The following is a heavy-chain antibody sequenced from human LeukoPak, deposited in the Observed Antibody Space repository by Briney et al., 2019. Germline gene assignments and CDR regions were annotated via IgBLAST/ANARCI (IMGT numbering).Heavy chain of an antibody. CDR2: ISSSGRTI. CDR3: SSSTAIGY. V-gene: IGHV3-48*03. Sequence: GGSLRLSCAASGFTFSNYEMNWVRQAPGKGLEWVSYISSSGRTIYYADSVKGRFTISRDNAKNSLHLQMSSLRTEDTAVYYCSSSTAIGYWGQGTLVTVSS. CDR1: GFTFSNYE. J-gene: IGHJ4*02.